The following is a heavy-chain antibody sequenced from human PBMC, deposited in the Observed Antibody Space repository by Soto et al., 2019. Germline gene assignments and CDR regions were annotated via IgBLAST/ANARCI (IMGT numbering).Heavy chain of an antibody. CDR1: GFLFDDYA. CDR3: VKERLQTEALDT. Sequence: EVQLVESGGGLVQSGRSLRLSCAASGFLFDDYAMHWVRQAPGKGLEWVSVISWHSGKIEYADSVRGRFIISRDNAKNSLYLPMNSLRPEDTAMYYSVKERLQTEALDTWGQGTMVTVSS. V-gene: IGHV3-9*01. CDR2: ISWHSGKI. J-gene: IGHJ3*02.